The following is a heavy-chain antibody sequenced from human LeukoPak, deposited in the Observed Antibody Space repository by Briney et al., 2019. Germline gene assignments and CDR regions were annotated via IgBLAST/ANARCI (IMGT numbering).Heavy chain of an antibody. V-gene: IGHV1-2*02. D-gene: IGHD3-22*01. CDR3: AREYYYDSSGYYS. CDR1: GYTSTGYY. Sequence: ASVKVSCKASGYTSTGYYMHWVRQAPGQGLEWMGWINPNSGGTNYAQKFQGRVTMTRDTSISTAYMELSRLRSDDTAVYYCAREYYYDSSGYYSWGQGTLVTVSS. J-gene: IGHJ4*02. CDR2: INPNSGGT.